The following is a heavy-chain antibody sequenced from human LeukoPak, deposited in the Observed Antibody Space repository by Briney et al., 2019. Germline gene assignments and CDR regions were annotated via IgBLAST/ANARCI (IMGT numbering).Heavy chain of an antibody. Sequence: GGTLRLSCAASGFTFSSYGMSWVRQAPGKGLEWVSAISGSGGSTYYADSVKGRFTISRDNSKNTLYLQMNSLRAEDTAVYYCAKDGSLNFDYWGQGTLVTVSS. D-gene: IGHD3-10*01. CDR1: GFTFSSYG. V-gene: IGHV3-23*01. CDR3: AKDGSLNFDY. CDR2: ISGSGGST. J-gene: IGHJ4*02.